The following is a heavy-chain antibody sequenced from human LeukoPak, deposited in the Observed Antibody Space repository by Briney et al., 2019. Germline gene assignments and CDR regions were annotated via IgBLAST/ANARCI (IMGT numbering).Heavy chain of an antibody. D-gene: IGHD3-10*01. CDR3: AKGGPHYGSGSYYAFDY. V-gene: IGHV3-30*18. Sequence: GGSLRLSCAASGFPFTNFAMHWVRQAPGKGLEWVTVISDDGNNKYFADSVKGRFTISRDNSKNTLYLQMNSLRAEDTAVYYCAKGGPHYGSGSYYAFDYWGQGTLVTVSS. CDR2: ISDDGNNK. CDR1: GFPFTNFA. J-gene: IGHJ4*02.